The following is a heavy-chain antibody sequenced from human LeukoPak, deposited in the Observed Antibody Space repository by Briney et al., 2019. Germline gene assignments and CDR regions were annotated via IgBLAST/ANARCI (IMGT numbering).Heavy chain of an antibody. D-gene: IGHD2-2*02. Sequence: GGSLRLSCAASGFTFSNYAMSWVRQAPGRGLEWVSSITGTGGRTFYADSVRGRITIARDNSKNTLYLQMNSLRVEDTAVYYCAKGPSTRAVVVPAAINWSDPWGQGTLVTVSS. CDR2: ITGTGGRT. CDR1: GFTFSNYA. CDR3: AKGPSTRAVVVPAAINWSDP. V-gene: IGHV3-23*01. J-gene: IGHJ5*02.